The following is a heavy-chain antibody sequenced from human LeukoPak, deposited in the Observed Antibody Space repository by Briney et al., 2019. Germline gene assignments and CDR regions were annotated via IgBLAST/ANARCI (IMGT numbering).Heavy chain of an antibody. CDR3: ASPSGWYVERAVDY. D-gene: IGHD6-19*01. V-gene: IGHV3-21*01. Sequence: GGSLRLSCAASGFTFSSYSMNWVRQAPGKGLEWVSSISSSSSYIYYADSVKGRFTISRDNAKNSLYLQMNSLRAEDTAVYYCASPSGWYVERAVDYWGQGTLVTVSS. CDR2: ISSSSSYI. J-gene: IGHJ4*02. CDR1: GFTFSSYS.